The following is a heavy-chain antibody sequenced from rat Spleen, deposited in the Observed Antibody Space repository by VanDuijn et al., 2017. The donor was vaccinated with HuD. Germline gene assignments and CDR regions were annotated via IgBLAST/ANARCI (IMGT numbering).Heavy chain of an antibody. CDR3: ARSYGGYTQHWFAY. D-gene: IGHD1-11*01. Sequence: QVQLKESGPGLVQPSQTLSLTCTVSGFSLTDYSVHWVRQPPGKGLEWMGRIRSGGSTDYNSALKSRLSVSRDTSKSQVFLQMNSLQTDDTAIYFCARSYGGYTQHWFAYWGQGTLVTVSS. V-gene: IGHV2-19*01. CDR1: GFSLTDYS. CDR2: IRSGGST. J-gene: IGHJ3*01.